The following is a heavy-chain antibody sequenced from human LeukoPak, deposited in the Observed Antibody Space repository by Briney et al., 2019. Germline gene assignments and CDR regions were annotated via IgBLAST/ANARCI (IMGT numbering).Heavy chain of an antibody. CDR1: GFTFSSYS. Sequence: PGGSLRLSCAASGFTFSSYSMNWVRQAPGKGLEWVSSISSSGDYIYYADSVQGRFTISRDNAKNSLYLQMNTLRAEDTAVYYCARAEATAGTDWYFDLWGRGTLVTVSS. V-gene: IGHV3-21*01. CDR2: ISSSGDYI. D-gene: IGHD6-13*01. CDR3: ARAEATAGTDWYFDL. J-gene: IGHJ2*01.